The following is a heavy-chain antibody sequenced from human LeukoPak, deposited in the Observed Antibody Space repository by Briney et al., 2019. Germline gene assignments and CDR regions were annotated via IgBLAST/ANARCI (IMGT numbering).Heavy chain of an antibody. CDR2: IYYSGST. Sequence: PSETLSLTCTVSGGSISSYYWSWIRQPPGKGLEWIGYIYYSGSTNYNPSPKSRVTISVDTSKNQFSLKLSSVTAADTAVYYCARQQMVRGVISFDYWGQGTLVTVSS. D-gene: IGHD3-10*01. CDR1: GGSISSYY. V-gene: IGHV4-59*08. J-gene: IGHJ4*02. CDR3: ARQQMVRGVISFDY.